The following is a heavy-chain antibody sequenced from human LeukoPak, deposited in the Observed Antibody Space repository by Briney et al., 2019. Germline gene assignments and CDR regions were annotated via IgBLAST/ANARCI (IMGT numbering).Heavy chain of an antibody. J-gene: IGHJ3*02. V-gene: IGHV6-1*01. CDR3: ARFLLYGLTGDFDAFDI. CDR1: GDSVSSNSAA. CDR2: TYYRSKWYN. D-gene: IGHD7-27*01. Sequence: SQTLSLTCAISGDSVSSNSAAWNWIRQSPSRGLEWLGRTYYRSKWYNDYAVSVKSRITINPDTSKNQFSLQLNSVTPEDTAVYYCARFLLYGLTGDFDAFDIWGQGTMVTVSS.